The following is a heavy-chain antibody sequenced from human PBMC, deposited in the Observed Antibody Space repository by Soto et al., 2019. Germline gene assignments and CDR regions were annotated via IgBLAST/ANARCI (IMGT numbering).Heavy chain of an antibody. D-gene: IGHD5-12*01. J-gene: IGHJ3*02. CDR2: IIPIFGSP. Sequence: SVKVSCKASGGAFSSYAISWVRQAPGQGLEWMGGIIPIFGSPNYAQTFQGRVTITADQSTSTAYMELSSLTSDDTAIYYCASRYDVEMAIVGDVFDIWGRGTKVTVSS. V-gene: IGHV1-69*13. CDR3: ASRYDVEMAIVGDVFDI. CDR1: GGAFSSYA.